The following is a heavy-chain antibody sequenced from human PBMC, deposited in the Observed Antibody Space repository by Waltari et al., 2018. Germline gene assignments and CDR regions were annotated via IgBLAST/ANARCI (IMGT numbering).Heavy chain of an antibody. V-gene: IGHV1-69*05. Sequence: QVQLVQSGAEVKKPGSSVKVSCKASGGTFSSHAISWVRQAPGQGLEWMGGIIPIFGTANYAQKFQGRVTITTDESTSTAYMELSSLRSEDTAVYYCAMGLESIAARPPPLDFDYWGQGTLVTVSS. CDR3: AMGLESIAARPPPLDFDY. CDR1: GGTFSSHA. J-gene: IGHJ4*02. CDR2: IIPIFGTA. D-gene: IGHD6-6*01.